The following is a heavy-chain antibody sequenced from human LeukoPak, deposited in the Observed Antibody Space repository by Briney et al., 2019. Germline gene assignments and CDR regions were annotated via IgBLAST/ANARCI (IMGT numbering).Heavy chain of an antibody. J-gene: IGHJ4*02. CDR1: GYTFTGYY. CDR2: INPNSGGT. Sequence: GASVKVPCKASGYTFTGYYTHWVRQAPGQGLEWMGRINPNSGGTNYAQKFQGRVTMTRDTSISTAYMELSRLRSDDTAVYYCARYSSSWYGGYDYWGQGTLVTVSS. D-gene: IGHD6-13*01. CDR3: ARYSSSWYGGYDY. V-gene: IGHV1-2*06.